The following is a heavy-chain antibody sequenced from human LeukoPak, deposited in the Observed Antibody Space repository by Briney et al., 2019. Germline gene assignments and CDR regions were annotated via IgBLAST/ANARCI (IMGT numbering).Heavy chain of an antibody. CDR3: ARGITMIGGRFDP. CDR1: GGSFSGYY. D-gene: IGHD3-22*01. J-gene: IGHJ5*02. CDR2: INHSGST. V-gene: IGHV4-34*01. Sequence: SETLSLTCAVYGGSFSGYYLSWIRQAPGKGLEWIGEINHSGSTNYNPSLKSRVTISVDTSKNRFSLKLSSVTAADTAVYYCARGITMIGGRFDPWGQGTLVTVSS.